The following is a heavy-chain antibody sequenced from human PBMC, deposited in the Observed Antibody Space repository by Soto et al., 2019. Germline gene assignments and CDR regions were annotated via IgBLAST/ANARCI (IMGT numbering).Heavy chain of an antibody. V-gene: IGHV3-64*01. Sequence: GGSLRLSYAPSGFTFSSFWMSWVRQPPGKGLEWVANISRNGGSTYYANSVKGRFTISRDNSKNTLYLQMGSLRAEDMAVYYCARDHHDILTGYYWSPNFDYWGQGTLVTVSS. J-gene: IGHJ4*02. CDR1: GFTFSSFW. D-gene: IGHD3-9*01. CDR2: ISRNGGST. CDR3: ARDHHDILTGYYWSPNFDY.